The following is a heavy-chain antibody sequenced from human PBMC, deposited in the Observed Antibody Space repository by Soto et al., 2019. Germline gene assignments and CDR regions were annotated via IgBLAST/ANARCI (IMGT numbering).Heavy chain of an antibody. CDR2: IYYSGSA. D-gene: IGHD2-2*03. J-gene: IGHJ4*02. CDR3: ARIGLSHPYFDS. V-gene: IGHV4-61*01. CDR1: GGSVSSSSYY. Sequence: SETLSLTWTVSGGSVSSSSYYWSWIRQPPGKGLEWIGYIYYSGSANYNPSLKSRVTISVDTSKNQFSLQLSSVTAADTAEYICARIGLSHPYFDSWGQGTLVTVSS.